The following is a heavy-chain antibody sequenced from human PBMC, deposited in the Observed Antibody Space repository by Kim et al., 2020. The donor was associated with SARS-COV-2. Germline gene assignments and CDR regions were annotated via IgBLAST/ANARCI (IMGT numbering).Heavy chain of an antibody. CDR3: ARKGDQSGDNAFYY. V-gene: IGHV3-23*01. Sequence: GGSLRLSCAASGFTFSSYAMHWVRQAPGKGLEWVSSIINNGNTKYYAHSVKGRFTISSDNSKTTLYLQMNSLSAEDTAAYYCARKGDQSGDNAFYYWGQG. CDR1: GFTFSSYA. D-gene: IGHD2-21*01. J-gene: IGHJ4*02. CDR2: IINNGNTK.